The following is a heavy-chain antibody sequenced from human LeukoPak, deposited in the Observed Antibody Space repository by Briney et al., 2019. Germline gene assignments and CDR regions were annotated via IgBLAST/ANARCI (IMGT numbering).Heavy chain of an antibody. CDR1: GFTFSSYG. CDR2: IWYDGSNK. D-gene: IGHD6-13*01. Sequence: GRSLRLSCAASGFTFSSYGMHWVRQAPGKGLEWVAVIWYDGSNKYYADSVKGGFTISRDNSKNTLYLQMNSLRAEDTAVYYCARERDSSSWPHYGMDVWGKGTTVTVSS. J-gene: IGHJ6*04. V-gene: IGHV3-33*01. CDR3: ARERDSSSWPHYGMDV.